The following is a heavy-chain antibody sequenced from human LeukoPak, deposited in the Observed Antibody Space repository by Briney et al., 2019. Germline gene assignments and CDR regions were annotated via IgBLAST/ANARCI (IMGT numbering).Heavy chain of an antibody. CDR1: GYSFTSYW. CDR3: ARRTPEYTSRWYFDL. D-gene: IGHD6-6*01. V-gene: IGHV5-51*01. CDR2: IYPGDSDT. J-gene: IGHJ2*01. Sequence: GESLKISCKGSGYSFTSYWIGWVRQMPGKGLEWMGIIYPGDSDTRYSPSFQGQVTISADKSITTAYLQWSSLKASDTAMYYCARRTPEYTSRWYFDLRGRGTLVTVSS.